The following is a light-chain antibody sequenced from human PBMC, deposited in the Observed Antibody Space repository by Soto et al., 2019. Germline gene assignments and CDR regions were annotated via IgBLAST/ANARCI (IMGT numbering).Light chain of an antibody. J-gene: IGKJ1*01. Sequence: EIVLTQSPGTLSLSPGERATLSCRASQTISSSYLAWYQQKPGQTPRLLIYGSFSRATGIPDRFSGSGSATDFTLTISRLEPEDFAVYYCQRYGSPWTFGQGTKVEIK. CDR1: QTISSSY. CDR3: QRYGSPWT. V-gene: IGKV3-20*01. CDR2: GSF.